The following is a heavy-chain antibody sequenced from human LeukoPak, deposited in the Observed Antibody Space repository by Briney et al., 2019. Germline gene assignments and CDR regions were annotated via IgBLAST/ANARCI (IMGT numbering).Heavy chain of an antibody. J-gene: IGHJ4*02. Sequence: PSETLSLTCTVSDDSMDTDGYYWGWIRQPPGKGLQWIGNVDYSGNTFYIPSLKSRLTVSVDTPKSLFSLKLTSVTAADTAIYYCVRAYDYWGQGTLVTVSS. V-gene: IGHV4-39*02. CDR2: VDYSGNT. CDR1: DDSMDTDGYY. CDR3: VRAYDY.